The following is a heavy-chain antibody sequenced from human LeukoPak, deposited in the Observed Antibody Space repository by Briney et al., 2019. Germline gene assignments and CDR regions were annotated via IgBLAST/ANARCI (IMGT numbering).Heavy chain of an antibody. J-gene: IGHJ4*02. Sequence: ASVKVSCKASGYTFTSYGISGVRHAPGQGVEWMGWISAYNGNTNYAQKLQGRVTMTTDTSTSTAYMELRSLRSDDTAVYYCARAAGGYLDYWGQGTLVTVSS. CDR1: GYTFTSYG. CDR2: ISAYNGNT. CDR3: ARAAGGYLDY. V-gene: IGHV1-18*01. D-gene: IGHD3-10*01.